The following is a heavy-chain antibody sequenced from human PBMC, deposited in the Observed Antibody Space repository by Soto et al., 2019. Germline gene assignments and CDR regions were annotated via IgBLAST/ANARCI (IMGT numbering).Heavy chain of an antibody. J-gene: IGHJ3*02. CDR1: GYTFTGHY. CDR2: INPNSVGT. D-gene: IGHD3-10*01. Sequence: GASVKVSCKASGYTFTGHYMHWVRQAPGQGLEWMGWINPNSVGTNYAQKFQARVTMTRDTSISTAYMELSRLRSDDTAVYYCAREPMVRAAHGFDIWGQGTMVTVSS. V-gene: IGHV1-2*02. CDR3: AREPMVRAAHGFDI.